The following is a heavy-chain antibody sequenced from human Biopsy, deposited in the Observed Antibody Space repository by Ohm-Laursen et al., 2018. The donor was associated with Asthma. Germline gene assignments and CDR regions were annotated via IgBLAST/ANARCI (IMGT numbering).Heavy chain of an antibody. Sequence: SMKVSCKTSGYTFNSAGITWVRQAPGQGLERMGWISVYSGNTKVAQKLQDRVTMITDTSTSTAYMELRSLRSDDTAVYFCARAVDYSHYYGIDVWGQGTTVTVS. V-gene: IGHV1-18*01. J-gene: IGHJ6*02. CDR1: GYTFNSAG. D-gene: IGHD3-10*01. CDR3: ARAVDYSHYYGIDV. CDR2: ISVYSGNT.